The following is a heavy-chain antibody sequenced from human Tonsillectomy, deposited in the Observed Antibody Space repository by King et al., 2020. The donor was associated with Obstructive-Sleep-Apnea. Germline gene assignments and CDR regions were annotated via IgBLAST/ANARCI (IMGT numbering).Heavy chain of an antibody. CDR1: GGSFSGYY. Sequence: VQLQQWGAGLLKPSETLSLTCAVYGGSFSGYYWRWIRQPPGKGLEWIGEINHSGSTNYNPSLKRRVTITVDPSKNQFPLKLSSVTAADTAVYYCASAPLSSGWYAYWGQGTLVTVSS. CDR2: INHSGST. D-gene: IGHD6-19*01. J-gene: IGHJ4*02. CDR3: ASAPLSSGWYAY. V-gene: IGHV4-34*01.